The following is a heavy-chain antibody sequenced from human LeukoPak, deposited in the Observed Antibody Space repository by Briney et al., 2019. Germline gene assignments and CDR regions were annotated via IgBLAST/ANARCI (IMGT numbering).Heavy chain of an antibody. CDR3: ARVSDSGDSSGYYQPAVFDY. CDR1: GGSFSGYH. V-gene: IGHV4-34*01. Sequence: SETLSLTCAVYGGSFSGYHWSWLRQPPGKGLEWIGEINHSGTTNYNPSLKSRVTISVDTSKNQFSLKLTSVTAADTAVYYCARVSDSGDSSGYYQPAVFDYWGQGTLVTVSS. D-gene: IGHD3-22*01. CDR2: INHSGTT. J-gene: IGHJ4*02.